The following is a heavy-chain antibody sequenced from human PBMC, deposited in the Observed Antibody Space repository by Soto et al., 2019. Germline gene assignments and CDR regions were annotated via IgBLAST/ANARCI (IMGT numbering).Heavy chain of an antibody. J-gene: IGHJ4*02. Sequence: PSETLSLTCAVSGGSIHNSHSFWGWIRQPPGKGLEFIGSVYYSGGAYYNPSLESRVTVSVDPSKNQFSLRLNPVTAADTAVYYCGRVVEGATRHTDFDSWGPGTLVTVS. V-gene: IGHV4-39*01. CDR2: VYYSGGA. D-gene: IGHD2-15*01. CDR3: GRVVEGATRHTDFDS. CDR1: GGSIHNSHSF.